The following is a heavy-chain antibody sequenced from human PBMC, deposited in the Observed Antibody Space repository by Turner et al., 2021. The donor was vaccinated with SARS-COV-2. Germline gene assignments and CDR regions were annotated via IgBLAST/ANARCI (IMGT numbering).Heavy chain of an antibody. Sequence: QVQLVQSGAEVKKPGSSVKVSCKASGDTFSSYAINWVRQAPGQGLEWMGGIIPIFGPANYAQKFQGRLTITADKSTSTAYMELSSLRSEDTAVYYCARGGLGATAASEYFQHWGQGTLVTVSS. J-gene: IGHJ1*01. CDR2: IIPIFGPA. D-gene: IGHD2-15*01. CDR1: GDTFSSYA. CDR3: ARGGLGATAASEYFQH. V-gene: IGHV1-69*06.